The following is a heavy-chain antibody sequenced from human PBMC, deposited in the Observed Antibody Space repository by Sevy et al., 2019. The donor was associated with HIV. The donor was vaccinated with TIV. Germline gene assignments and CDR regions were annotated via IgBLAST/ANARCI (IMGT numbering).Heavy chain of an antibody. Sequence: GGSLRLSCAASGFTFSNFAMHWVRQAPGKGLEWVAVISYDGSNKYYADSVKGRFTISRDNSKNTVYLQMNSLRAEDTAVYYCARESSSTWQAGYYGMAVWGQGTTVTVSS. J-gene: IGHJ6*02. D-gene: IGHD6-13*01. CDR1: GFTFSNFA. V-gene: IGHV3-30-3*01. CDR3: ARESSSTWQAGYYGMAV. CDR2: ISYDGSNK.